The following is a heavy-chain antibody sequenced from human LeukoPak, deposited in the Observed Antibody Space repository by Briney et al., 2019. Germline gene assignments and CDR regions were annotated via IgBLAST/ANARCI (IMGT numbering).Heavy chain of an antibody. CDR3: ARVRSDSSGWDFDY. CDR1: GGSISSSNW. D-gene: IGHD6-19*01. Sequence: PSETLSLTCAVSGGSISSSNWWSWVRQPPGKGLEWIGEIYHSGSSNYNPSLKSRVTISVDKSKNQFSLKLSSVTAADTAVYYCARVRSDSSGWDFDYWGQGTLVTVSS. J-gene: IGHJ4*02. V-gene: IGHV4-4*02. CDR2: IYHSGSS.